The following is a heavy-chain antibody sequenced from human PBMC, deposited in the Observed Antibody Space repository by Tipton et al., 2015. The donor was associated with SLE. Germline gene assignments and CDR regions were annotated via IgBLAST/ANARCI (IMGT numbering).Heavy chain of an antibody. CDR3: ARHWYSSSLGWFDP. V-gene: IGHV4-34*01. D-gene: IGHD6-13*01. CDR2: INHSEST. J-gene: IGHJ5*02. CDR1: GGSFSDYY. Sequence: TLSLTCAVYGGSFSDYYWSWIRQPPGKGLEWIGEINHSESTNYNPSLKSRVTISVDTSKNQFSLKLTSVTAADTAVYYCARHWYSSSLGWFDPWGQGTLVTVSS.